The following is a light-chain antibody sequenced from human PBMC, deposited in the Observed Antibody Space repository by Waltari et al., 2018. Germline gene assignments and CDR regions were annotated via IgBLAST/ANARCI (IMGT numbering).Light chain of an antibody. Sequence: DIQMTQSPSSLSASVGASVTITCRASQSITTYLNWYQQKPGKAPKLLIYAACSLHSGVPSRFSGSGSGTDFTLTISSLQPEDFATYYCQQSYSTPQTFGQGTKVEIK. CDR1: QSITTY. J-gene: IGKJ1*01. CDR2: AAC. V-gene: IGKV1-39*01. CDR3: QQSYSTPQT.